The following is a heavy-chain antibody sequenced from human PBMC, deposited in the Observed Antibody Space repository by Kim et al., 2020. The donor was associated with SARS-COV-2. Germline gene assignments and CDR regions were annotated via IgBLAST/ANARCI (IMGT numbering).Heavy chain of an antibody. CDR3: ARPAGYSSGWYDRGDAFDI. V-gene: IGHV4-59*01. CDR1: GGSISSYY. Sequence: SETLSLTCTVSGGSISSYYWSWIRQPPGKGLEWIGYIYYSGSTNYNPSLKSRVTISVDTSKNQFPLKLSSVTAADTAVYYCARPAGYSSGWYDRGDAFDIWGQGTMVTVSS. CDR2: IYYSGST. J-gene: IGHJ3*02. D-gene: IGHD6-19*01.